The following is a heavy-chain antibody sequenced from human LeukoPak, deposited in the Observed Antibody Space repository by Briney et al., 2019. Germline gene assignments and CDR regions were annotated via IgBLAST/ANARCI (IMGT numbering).Heavy chain of an antibody. CDR1: GFTFDDYA. V-gene: IGHV3-9*01. J-gene: IGHJ4*02. D-gene: IGHD5-18*01. CDR2: ISWNSGSI. CDR3: AKDMGTAMPFDY. Sequence: GGSLRLSCAASGFTFDDYAMHWVRHAPGKGLEWVSGISWNSGSIGYADSVKGRFTISRDNAKNSLYLQMNSLRAEDTALYYCAKDMGTAMPFDYWGQGTLVTVSS.